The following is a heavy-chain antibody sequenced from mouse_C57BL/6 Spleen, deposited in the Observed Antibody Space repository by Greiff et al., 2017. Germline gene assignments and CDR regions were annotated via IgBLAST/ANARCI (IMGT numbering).Heavy chain of an antibody. Sequence: EVKLVESGGGLVQPGGSMKLSCVASGFTFSNYWMNWVRQSPEKGLEWVAQIRLKSDNYATHYAESVKGRFTISRDDSKRSVYLQMNNLRAEDTGIYYCTGRTTVVEGPYAMDYWGQGTSVTVSS. V-gene: IGHV6-3*01. J-gene: IGHJ4*01. D-gene: IGHD1-1*01. CDR2: IRLKSDNYAT. CDR3: TGRTTVVEGPYAMDY. CDR1: GFTFSNYW.